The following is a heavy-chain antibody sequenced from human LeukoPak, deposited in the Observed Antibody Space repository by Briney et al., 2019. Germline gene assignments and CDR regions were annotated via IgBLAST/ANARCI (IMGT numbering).Heavy chain of an antibody. CDR3: ARDYYDSSGPLRGVWFDP. V-gene: IGHV4-39*07. J-gene: IGHJ5*02. D-gene: IGHD3-22*01. Sequence: PSETLSLTCTVSGGSISSSSYYWGWIRQPPGKGLEWIGSIYYSGSTYYNPSLKSRVTISVDTSKNQFSLKLSSVTAADTAVYYCARDYYDSSGPLRGVWFDPWGQGTLVTVSS. CDR2: IYYSGST. CDR1: GGSISSSSYY.